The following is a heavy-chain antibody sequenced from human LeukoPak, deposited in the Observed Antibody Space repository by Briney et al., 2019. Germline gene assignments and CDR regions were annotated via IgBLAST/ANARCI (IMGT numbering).Heavy chain of an antibody. D-gene: IGHD2-2*01. V-gene: IGHV4-39*07. CDR1: GGSISSSSYY. CDR3: AARYCTRSSCHANFDY. J-gene: IGHJ4*02. Sequence: SETLSLTCTVSGGSISSSSYYWGWIRQPPGKGLEWIGSIYYSGSTYYNPSLKSRVTISVDTSKNQFSLKLSSVTAADTAVYYCAARYCTRSSCHANFDYWGQGILVTVSS. CDR2: IYYSGST.